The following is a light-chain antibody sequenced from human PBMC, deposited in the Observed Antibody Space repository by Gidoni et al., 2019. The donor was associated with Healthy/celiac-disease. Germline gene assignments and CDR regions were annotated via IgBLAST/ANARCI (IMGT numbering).Light chain of an antibody. Sequence: QSVLTQPPSVSGAPGQRVTISCTGSSSNIGAGYDVHWYQQLPGTAPKLLIYGNSNRPSGVPDRFSGSKPDTSASLAITGLQAEDEADYYCQSYDSSLSGSWVFGGGTKLTV. V-gene: IGLV1-40*01. CDR3: QSYDSSLSGSWV. CDR1: SSNIGAGYD. CDR2: GNS. J-gene: IGLJ3*02.